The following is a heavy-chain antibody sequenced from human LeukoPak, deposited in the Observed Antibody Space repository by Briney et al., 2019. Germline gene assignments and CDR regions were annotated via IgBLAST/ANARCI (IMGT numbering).Heavy chain of an antibody. CDR2: INQAGTEK. Sequence: GGSLRLSCAASGFTFGTYWMTWVRQAPGKGLEWVANINQAGTEKYFVDSVKGRLTISRDNAKDSLYLQLNSLRAEDTSVYYCARGGYNSAFLDSWGQGTLVSVS. CDR1: GFTFGTYW. J-gene: IGHJ4*02. V-gene: IGHV3-7*01. CDR3: ARGGYNSAFLDS. D-gene: IGHD6-19*01.